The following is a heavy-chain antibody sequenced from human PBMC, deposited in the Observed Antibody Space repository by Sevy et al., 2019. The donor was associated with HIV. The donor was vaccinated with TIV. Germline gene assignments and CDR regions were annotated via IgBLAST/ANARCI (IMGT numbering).Heavy chain of an antibody. CDR1: GFTFNKYS. D-gene: IGHD2-8*01. V-gene: IGHV3-23*01. CDR2: LSFGCGQI. Sequence: GGSLRLSCVASGFTFNKYSMSWVRQAPGKGLERVSTLSFGCGQINYADSVKPRFTISRDDSKNTLYLQMNSLRAEDTAVYCCAREGCTRPHDFWGQGTLVTVSS. CDR3: AREGCTRPHDF. J-gene: IGHJ4*02.